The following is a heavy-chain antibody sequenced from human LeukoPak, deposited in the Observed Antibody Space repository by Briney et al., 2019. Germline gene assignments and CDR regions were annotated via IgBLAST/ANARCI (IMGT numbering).Heavy chain of an antibody. Sequence: GASVKVSCKAPGYIFTVTGNYMHWVRQAPGQGLEWMGWINPKSGGTNYAQKFQGRVTMTRDTSISTAYMELSRLRSDDTAVYYCADLTGDPNYWGQGTLVTVSS. CDR3: ADLTGDPNY. CDR1: GYIFTVTGNY. CDR2: INPKSGGT. J-gene: IGHJ4*02. D-gene: IGHD3-9*01. V-gene: IGHV1-2*02.